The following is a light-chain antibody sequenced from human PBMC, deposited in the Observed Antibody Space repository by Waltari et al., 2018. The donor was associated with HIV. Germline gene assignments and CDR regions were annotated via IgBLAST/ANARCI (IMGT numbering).Light chain of an antibody. V-gene: IGKV1-39*01. J-gene: IGKJ2*01. CDR2: AAS. CDR1: QDISTY. CDR3: QQSYSKLYI. Sequence: DIQMTQSPSSLSASVGDRVTITCRASQDISTYLNWYQQKPGKAPRLLINAASNLQSGVPSRFSGSGSGTGFILTINGLQREDNASYYCQQSYSKLYIFGQGTRLEIK.